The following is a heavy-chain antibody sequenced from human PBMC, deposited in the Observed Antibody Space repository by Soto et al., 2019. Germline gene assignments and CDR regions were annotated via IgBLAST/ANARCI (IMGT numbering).Heavy chain of an antibody. Sequence: GGSLRLSCAASGFTFSSYWMSWVRQAPGKGLEWVANIKQDGSEKYYVDSVKGRFTISRDNVKNSLYLQMNSLRAEDTAVYYCARAYCSSTSCADYYYGMDVWGQGTTVTVSS. CDR3: ARAYCSSTSCADYYYGMDV. D-gene: IGHD2-2*01. CDR2: IKQDGSEK. J-gene: IGHJ6*02. CDR1: GFTFSSYW. V-gene: IGHV3-7*01.